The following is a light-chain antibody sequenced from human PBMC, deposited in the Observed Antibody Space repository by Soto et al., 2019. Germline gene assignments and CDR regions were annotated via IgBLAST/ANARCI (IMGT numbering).Light chain of an antibody. CDR2: EVS. V-gene: IGLV2-23*02. CDR1: SSDVGSYNL. Sequence: QSALTQPASVSGPPGQSITISCTGTSSDVGSYNLVSWYQQHPGKAPKLMIYEVSKRPSGVSNRFSGSKSGNTASLTISGLQAEDEADYYCCSYAGSSTLFGGGTKVTVL. CDR3: CSYAGSSTL. J-gene: IGLJ2*01.